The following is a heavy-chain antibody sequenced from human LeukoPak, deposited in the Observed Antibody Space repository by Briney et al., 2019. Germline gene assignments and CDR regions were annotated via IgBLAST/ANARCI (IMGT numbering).Heavy chain of an antibody. Sequence: SVKVSCKASGYTFTSYDINWVRQATGQGLEWMGRIIPILGIANYAQKFQGRVTITADKSTSTAYMELSSLRSEDTAVYYCARDNGSGNYYYGMDVWGQGTTVTVSS. D-gene: IGHD3-10*01. CDR2: IIPILGIA. CDR1: GYTFTSYD. J-gene: IGHJ6*02. CDR3: ARDNGSGNYYYGMDV. V-gene: IGHV1-69*04.